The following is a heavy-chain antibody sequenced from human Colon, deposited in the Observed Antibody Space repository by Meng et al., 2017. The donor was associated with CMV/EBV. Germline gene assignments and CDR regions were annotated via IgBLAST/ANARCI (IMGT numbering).Heavy chain of an antibody. CDR1: GFTVSTYS. CDR3: AKHIVASISEDGLGN. Sequence: GGSLRLSCEASGFTVSTYSLNWVRQAPGKGLEWISSISFSSTHIYYADSVKGRFTLSRDISKNTVHLQMTNLGSDDTAVYYCAKHIVASISEDGLGNWGQGTLVTVSS. CDR2: ISFSSTHI. J-gene: IGHJ4*02. D-gene: IGHD5-12*01. V-gene: IGHV3-21*01.